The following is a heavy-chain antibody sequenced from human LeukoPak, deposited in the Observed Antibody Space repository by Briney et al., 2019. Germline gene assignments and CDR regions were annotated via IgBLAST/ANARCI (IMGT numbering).Heavy chain of an antibody. D-gene: IGHD3-10*01. CDR3: ARLLPPVYYYGSGSYSRFDP. V-gene: IGHV4-34*01. Sequence: SETLSLTCAVYGGSFSGYYWSWIRQPPGKGLEWIGEINHSGSTNYNPSLKSRVTISVDTSKNQFSLKLSSVTAADTAVYYCARLLPPVYYYGSGSYSRFDPWGQGTLVTVSS. J-gene: IGHJ5*02. CDR1: GGSFSGYY. CDR2: INHSGST.